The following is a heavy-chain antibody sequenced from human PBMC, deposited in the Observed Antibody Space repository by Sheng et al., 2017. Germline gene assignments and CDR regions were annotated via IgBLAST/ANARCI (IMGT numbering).Heavy chain of an antibody. V-gene: IGHV1-69*10. CDR3: ARLRSDAFDI. CDR1: GGTFSTHA. J-gene: IGHJ3*02. CDR2: ILPILGVV. Sequence: QVQLVQSGAEMKKPGSSVKVSCKAFGGTFSTHAVSWVRQAPGQGLEWMGVILPILGVVNYAQKFQGAVTITADKSTTTAFMELSSLTSEDTAVYYCARLRSDAFDIWGQGTMVTVSS.